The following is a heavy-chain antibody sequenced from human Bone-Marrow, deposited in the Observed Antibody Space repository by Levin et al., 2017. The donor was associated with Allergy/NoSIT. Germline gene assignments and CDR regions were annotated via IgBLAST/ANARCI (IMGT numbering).Heavy chain of an antibody. D-gene: IGHD3-3*02. V-gene: IGHV4-34*01. CDR3: ARGPFNHHFWSGRNWFDP. CDR1: GGSFSGYY. Sequence: SETLSLTCAVYGGSFSGYYWSWIRQPPGKGLEWIGEINHSGSTNYNPSLKSRVTISVDTSKNQFSLKLSSVTAADTAVYYCARGPFNHHFWSGRNWFDPWGQGTLVTVSS. J-gene: IGHJ5*02. CDR2: INHSGST.